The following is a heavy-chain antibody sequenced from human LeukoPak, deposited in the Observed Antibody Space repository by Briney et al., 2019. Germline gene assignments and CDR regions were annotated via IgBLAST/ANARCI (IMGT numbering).Heavy chain of an antibody. Sequence: GGSLKNSRKGSGYSFSSYWIGWGRPMPRERLGWVGVNYPGDSDTRYSPSFQGQVTISADKSISTAYLQWSSLKASDTAMYYCARPADSSAYSLDYWGQGTLVTVSS. J-gene: IGHJ4*02. CDR2: NYPGDSDT. CDR1: GYSFSSYW. D-gene: IGHD3-22*01. CDR3: ARPADSSAYSLDY. V-gene: IGHV5-51*01.